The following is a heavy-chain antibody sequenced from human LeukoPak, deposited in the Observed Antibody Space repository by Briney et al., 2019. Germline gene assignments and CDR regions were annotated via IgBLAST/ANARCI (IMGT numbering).Heavy chain of an antibody. J-gene: IGHJ3*02. Sequence: ASVKVSCKASGYTFTSYDINWVRQATGQGLEWMGWMNPNSGNTGYAQKFQGRVTITRNTSISTAYMELSSLRSEDTAVYYCAREFGNGYAFDIWGQGTMVTVSS. CDR1: GYTFTSYD. CDR2: MNPNSGNT. V-gene: IGHV1-8*03. CDR3: AREFGNGYAFDI. D-gene: IGHD1-1*01.